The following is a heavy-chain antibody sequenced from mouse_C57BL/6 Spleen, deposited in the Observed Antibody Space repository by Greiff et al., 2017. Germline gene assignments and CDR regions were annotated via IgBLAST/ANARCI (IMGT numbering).Heavy chain of an antibody. CDR3: ARGYGYYYAMDY. J-gene: IGHJ4*01. CDR2: IYPSDSET. D-gene: IGHD1-1*01. V-gene: IGHV1-61*01. CDR1: GYTFTSYW. Sequence: QVQLQQPGAELVRPGSSVKLSCKASGYTFTSYWMDWVKQRPGQGLEWIGNIYPSDSETHYNQKFKDKATLTVDKSSSTAYMQLSSLTSEDSAVYYCARGYGYYYAMDYWGQGTSVTVSS.